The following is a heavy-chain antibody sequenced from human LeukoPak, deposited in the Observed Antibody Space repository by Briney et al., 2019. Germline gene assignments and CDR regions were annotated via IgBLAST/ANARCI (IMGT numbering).Heavy chain of an antibody. J-gene: IGHJ4*02. CDR3: ASGHTAMDLDY. D-gene: IGHD5-18*01. V-gene: IGHV3-21*01. CDR2: ISSSSSYI. Sequence: GGSLRLSCAASGFTFSSYSMNRVRQAPGKGLEWVSSISSSSSYIYYADSVKGRFTISRDNAKNSLYLQMNSLRAEDTAVYYCASGHTAMDLDYWGQGTLVTVSS. CDR1: GFTFSSYS.